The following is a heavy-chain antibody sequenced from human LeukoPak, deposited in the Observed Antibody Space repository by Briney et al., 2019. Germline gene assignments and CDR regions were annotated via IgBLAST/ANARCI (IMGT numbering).Heavy chain of an antibody. D-gene: IGHD1-26*01. CDR1: GGSFSSSNYY. CDR3: ARGVVGSTSFAL. CDR2: IYYSGNT. Sequence: SETLSLTCTVSGGSFSSSNYYWGWIRQPPGKGLEWIGSIYYSGNTYYNPSLKGRVAIPGDASKNQFSLKLSSVTAADTAVYYCARGVVGSTSFALWGQGPLVTVSS. V-gene: IGHV4-39*07. J-gene: IGHJ4*01.